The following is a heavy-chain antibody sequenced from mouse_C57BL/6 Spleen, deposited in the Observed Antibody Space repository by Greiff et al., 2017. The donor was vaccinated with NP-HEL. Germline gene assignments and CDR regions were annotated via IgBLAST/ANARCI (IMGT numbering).Heavy chain of an antibody. D-gene: IGHD2-13*01. Sequence: VQRVESGAELARPGASVKLSCKASGYTFTSYGISWVKQRTGQGLEWIGEIYPRSGNTYYNEKFKGKATLTADKSSSTAYMELRSLTSEDSAVYFCARGDYGLRRGFAYWGQGTLVTVSA. CDR2: IYPRSGNT. J-gene: IGHJ3*01. V-gene: IGHV1-81*01. CDR3: ARGDYGLRRGFAY. CDR1: GYTFTSYG.